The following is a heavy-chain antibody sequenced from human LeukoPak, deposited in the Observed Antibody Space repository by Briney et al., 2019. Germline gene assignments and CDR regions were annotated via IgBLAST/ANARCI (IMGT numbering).Heavy chain of an antibody. D-gene: IGHD4-23*01. V-gene: IGHV4-34*01. J-gene: IGHJ3*02. CDR3: ARALGGGNSEDAFDI. CDR2: INHSGST. Sequence: SETLSLTCAVYGGSFSGYYWSWIRQPPGKGLEWIGEINHSGSTNYNPSLKSRDTISVDTSKNQFSLKLSSVTAADTAVYYCARALGGGNSEDAFDIWGQGTMVTVSS. CDR1: GGSFSGYY.